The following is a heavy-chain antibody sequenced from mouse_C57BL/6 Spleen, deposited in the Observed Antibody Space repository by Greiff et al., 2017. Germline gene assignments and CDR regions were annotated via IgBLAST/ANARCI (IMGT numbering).Heavy chain of an antibody. CDR1: GYTFTSYG. V-gene: IGHV1-81*01. J-gene: IGHJ2*01. Sequence: LVESGAELARPGASVKLSCKASGYTFTSYGISWVKQRTGQGLEWIGEIYPRSGNTYYNEKFKGKATLTADKSSSTAYMELRSLTSEDSAVYFCARVYYGSSYFDYWGQGTTLTVSS. CDR2: IYPRSGNT. D-gene: IGHD1-1*01. CDR3: ARVYYGSSYFDY.